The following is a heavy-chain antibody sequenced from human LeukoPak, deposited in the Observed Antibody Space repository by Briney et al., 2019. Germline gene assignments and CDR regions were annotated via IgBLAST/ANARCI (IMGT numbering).Heavy chain of an antibody. CDR3: AKDMGYCSSATCYGLDY. CDR2: IFPSGGEI. V-gene: IGHV3-23*01. Sequence: GGSLRLSCAASGFTFSSYWMSWVRQAPGKGLEWVSSIFPSGGEIHYADSVRGRFTISRDNSKSTLSLQMNSLRAEDTAIYYCAKDMGYCSSATCYGLDYWGQGTLVTVSS. D-gene: IGHD2-2*01. J-gene: IGHJ4*02. CDR1: GFTFSSYW.